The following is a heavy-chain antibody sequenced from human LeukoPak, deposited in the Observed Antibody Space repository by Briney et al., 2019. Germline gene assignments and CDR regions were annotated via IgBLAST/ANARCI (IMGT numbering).Heavy chain of an antibody. V-gene: IGHV1-69*04. Sequence: GASVKVSCKASGGTFSSYAISWVRQAPGQGLEWMGRIIPIFGIANYAQKFQGRVTITADKSTSTAYMELSSLRAEDTAVYYCVKGEVVTADHFDYWGQGTLVTVSS. CDR2: IIPIFGIA. D-gene: IGHD1-20*01. J-gene: IGHJ4*02. CDR1: GGTFSSYA. CDR3: VKGEVVTADHFDY.